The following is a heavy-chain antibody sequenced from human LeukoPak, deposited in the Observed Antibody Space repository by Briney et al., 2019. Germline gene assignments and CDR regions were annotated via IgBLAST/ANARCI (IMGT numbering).Heavy chain of an antibody. J-gene: IGHJ4*02. CDR3: ARGRDYSFWSGYGGLDY. Sequence: GGSLRLSCAASGFTFNSYSMNWVRQAPGKGLEWVSYISSRSSTMYYADSVKGRFTISRDNAKNSLYLEMNSLRDEDTAVYYCARGRDYSFWSGYGGLDYWGQGALVTVSS. CDR1: GFTFNSYS. V-gene: IGHV3-48*02. CDR2: ISSRSSTM. D-gene: IGHD3-3*01.